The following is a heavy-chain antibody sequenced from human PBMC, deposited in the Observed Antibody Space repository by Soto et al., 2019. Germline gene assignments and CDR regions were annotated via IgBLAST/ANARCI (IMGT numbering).Heavy chain of an antibody. J-gene: IGHJ3*01. Sequence: DQLVQSGAEVKKPGASVKVSCKASVFTSSGISWVRQAPGQRLEWMGWISTRNGNTIYAQKFQGRVIMTMDTSTTTVYMELRSLRPDDTAVYLCAREGILGLFDAYDLWGQGTMVTVSS. CDR1: VFTSSG. CDR2: ISTRNGNT. CDR3: AREGILGLFDAYDL. D-gene: IGHD3-3*01. V-gene: IGHV1-18*04.